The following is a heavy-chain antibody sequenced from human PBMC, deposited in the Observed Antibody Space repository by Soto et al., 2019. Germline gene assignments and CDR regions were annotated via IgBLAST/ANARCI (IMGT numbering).Heavy chain of an antibody. Sequence: SDTLSLTCAVFVGSFSVDYWRWIRDLPGQVLEWIGKINHSGSTNYNPSLKRRVTISVDTSKNQFSLKLSSVTAADTAVYYCARGPYFFDILTGYYNVNYYYGMDVWGQGTTVT. D-gene: IGHD3-9*01. CDR3: ARGPYFFDILTGYYNVNYYYGMDV. CDR2: INHSGST. V-gene: IGHV4-34*01. J-gene: IGHJ6*02. CDR1: VGSFSVDY.